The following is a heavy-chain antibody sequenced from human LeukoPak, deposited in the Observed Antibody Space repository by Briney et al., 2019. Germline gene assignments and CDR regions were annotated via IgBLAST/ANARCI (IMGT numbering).Heavy chain of an antibody. Sequence: GGSLRLSCAASGFTFSSYSMNWVRQAPGKGLEWVSVIYSGGSTYYTDSVKGRFIISRDNSKNTLYLQMNSLRAEDTAVYYCAREWGAGYFSLDYWGQGTLVTVSS. CDR1: GFTFSSYS. V-gene: IGHV3-53*01. CDR2: IYSGGST. CDR3: AREWGAGYFSLDY. D-gene: IGHD2/OR15-2a*01. J-gene: IGHJ4*02.